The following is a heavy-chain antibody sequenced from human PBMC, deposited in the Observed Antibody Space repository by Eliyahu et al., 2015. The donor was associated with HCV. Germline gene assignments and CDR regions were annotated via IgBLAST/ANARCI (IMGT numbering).Heavy chain of an antibody. V-gene: IGHV3-23*04. Sequence: EVQLVESGGGLEQPGGSLRLSCAASGFTFSSXAMTWVRQAPGKGLEWVSSVSGSAVNTYYADSVKGRFTVSRDNSKNTVYLQMNSLRAEDTAVYYCAKTRGDYYYYDMDVWGQGTTVTVSS. CDR3: AKTRGDYYYYDMDV. CDR1: GFTFSSXA. CDR2: VSGSAVNT. J-gene: IGHJ6*02.